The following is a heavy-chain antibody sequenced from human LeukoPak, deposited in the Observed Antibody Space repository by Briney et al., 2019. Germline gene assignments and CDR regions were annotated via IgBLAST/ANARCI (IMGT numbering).Heavy chain of an antibody. CDR2: ISTSGST. V-gene: IGHV4-4*07. J-gene: IGHJ6*03. D-gene: IGHD6-13*01. CDR3: ARVKQGYYYYMDV. Sequence: SETLSLTCTVSGDSISSYYWTWIRQPAGKGLEWVGRISTSGSTNYNPSLRSRVTMSVDTSKNQFFLKLSSVTAADTAVYYCARVKQGYYYYMDVWGKGTTVTVSS. CDR1: GDSISSYY.